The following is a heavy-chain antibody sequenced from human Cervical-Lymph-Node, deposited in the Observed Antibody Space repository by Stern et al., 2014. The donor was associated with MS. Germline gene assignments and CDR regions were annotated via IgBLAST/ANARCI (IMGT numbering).Heavy chain of an antibody. CDR2: ISYDGSSE. Sequence: QVQLVESGGGVVQPGESLRLSCAASGFAFYSYAIHWVRQAPGKGLEWVAVISYDGSSEYYLEYVKGRFTISRDNSKNTLFLQMNSLRAEDTAVYYCAKHYGDYVISANFGMDVWGQGTPVTVSS. J-gene: IGHJ6*02. V-gene: IGHV3-30*18. CDR1: GFAFYSYA. D-gene: IGHD4-17*01. CDR3: AKHYGDYVISANFGMDV.